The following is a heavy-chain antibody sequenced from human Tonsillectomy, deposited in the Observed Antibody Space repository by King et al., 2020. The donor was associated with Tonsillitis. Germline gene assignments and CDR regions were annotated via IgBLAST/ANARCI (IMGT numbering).Heavy chain of an antibody. J-gene: IGHJ4*02. CDR3: ARDPPGDPYCYFDY. V-gene: IGHV4-31*03. D-gene: IGHD7-27*01. CDR1: GGSISSGGYY. Sequence: QLQESGPGLVKPSQTLSLTCTVSGGSISSGGYYWSWIRQHPGKGLEWIGYIYYSGSTYYNPTLKSRVTISVDTSKNQFSLKLSSVTAADTAVYYCARDPPGDPYCYFDYWGQGTLVTVSS. CDR2: IYYSGST.